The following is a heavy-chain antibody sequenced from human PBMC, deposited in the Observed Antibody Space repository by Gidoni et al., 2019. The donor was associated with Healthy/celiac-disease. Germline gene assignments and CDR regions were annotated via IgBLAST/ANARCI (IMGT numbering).Heavy chain of an antibody. V-gene: IGHV3-30*04. Sequence: QVELVESGGGVVQHGRSLRLSCAATGFTSKSYPMQGVQQAPGKGLELVAVISYDGSNKYYADSVQGRFTISRDNSKNTLYLQMNSLRAEDTAVYYCARDRFVVVPAAIPSRYYYYGMDVWGQGTTVTVSS. CDR1: GFTSKSYP. J-gene: IGHJ6*02. CDR2: ISYDGSNK. CDR3: ARDRFVVVPAAIPSRYYYYGMDV. D-gene: IGHD2-2*01.